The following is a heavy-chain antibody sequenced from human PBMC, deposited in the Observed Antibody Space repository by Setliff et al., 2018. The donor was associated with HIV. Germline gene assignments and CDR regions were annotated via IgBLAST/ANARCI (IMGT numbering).Heavy chain of an antibody. CDR1: GGAISNGLY. CDR2: VSDSGST. J-gene: IGHJ4*02. CDR3: ARHQITTDSPFDY. V-gene: IGHV4-38-2*02. Sequence: PSETLSLTCTVSGGAISNGLYWGWIRQPPGKGREWIWTVSDSGSTYYNPSLKSRVTITVDTSKNQFSLKLSSVTAADTAVYYCARHQITTDSPFDYWGQGTLVTVSS.